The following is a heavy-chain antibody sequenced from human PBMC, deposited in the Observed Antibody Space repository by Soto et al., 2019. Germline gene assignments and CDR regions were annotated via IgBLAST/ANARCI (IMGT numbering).Heavy chain of an antibody. D-gene: IGHD3-3*01. J-gene: IGHJ4*02. CDR2: ISYDGRNK. Sequence: PGGSLRLSCAASGFTFSSYGMNWVRQAPGKGLEWVAIISYDGRNKLYADSVKGRFTISRDNSKNTLFLQMNSLKTEDTAVYYCARDPLVNSYDVWSGYLDYWGQGTLVTVSS. CDR1: GFTFSSYG. CDR3: ARDPLVNSYDVWSGYLDY. V-gene: IGHV3-30*03.